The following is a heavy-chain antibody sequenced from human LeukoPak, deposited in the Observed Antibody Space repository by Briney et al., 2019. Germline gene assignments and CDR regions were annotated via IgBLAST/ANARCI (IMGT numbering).Heavy chain of an antibody. CDR2: IYYSGST. Sequence: SETLSLTCTVSGGSISSSSYYWGWIRQPPGKGLEWIGSIYYSGSTYYNPSLKSRVTISVDTSKNQFSLKLRSVTAADTAVYYCATSAIRSRCFDYWGQGTLVTVSS. D-gene: IGHD5-18*01. CDR3: ATSAIRSRCFDY. CDR1: GGSISSSSYY. J-gene: IGHJ4*02. V-gene: IGHV4-39*01.